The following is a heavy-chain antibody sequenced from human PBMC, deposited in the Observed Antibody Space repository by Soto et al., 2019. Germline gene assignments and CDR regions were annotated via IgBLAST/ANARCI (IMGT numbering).Heavy chain of an antibody. D-gene: IGHD3-22*01. J-gene: IGHJ6*02. CDR2: ISPKSGSI. Sequence: QVHLVQSGAEVKKPGASVNVSCKTSGYTFTRNGISWVRQAPGQGLEWMGWISPKSGSIKYAQKFQGRVTMTTDTSTSTAYMELRSLRSDDTAVYYCVKDRDSNSWPSRDVWGPGTTVTVSS. V-gene: IGHV1-18*01. CDR1: GYTFTRNG. CDR3: VKDRDSNSWPSRDV.